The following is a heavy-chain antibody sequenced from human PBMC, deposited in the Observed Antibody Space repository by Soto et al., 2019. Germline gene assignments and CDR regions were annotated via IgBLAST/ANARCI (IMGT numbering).Heavy chain of an antibody. CDR1: GFTFRNYA. CDR2: ISFDGANI. CDR3: ARDPYGGYIFDS. D-gene: IGHD5-12*01. J-gene: IGHJ4*02. Sequence: QVQLVESGGGVFQPGTSLRLSCAASGFTFRNYAMHWVRQSPAKGLEWLAVISFDGANIFYADAAKGRFTISRGNSMQTLYLQLDSLRPEDTGIYFCARDPYGGYIFDSWGQGTQVTLSS. V-gene: IGHV3-30-3*01.